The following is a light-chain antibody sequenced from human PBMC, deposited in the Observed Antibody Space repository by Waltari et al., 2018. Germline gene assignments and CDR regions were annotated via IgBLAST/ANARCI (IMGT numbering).Light chain of an antibody. CDR2: EVS. J-gene: IGLJ1*01. V-gene: IGLV2-23*02. Sequence: QSALTQPAPVSASPGQSVTISCTGPSSDVCGYNLVSWYQQHPGKAPQLMVYEVSKRPSGVSNRFSGSKSGNTASLTISGLQAEDEADYYCCSYASSITYVFGTGTKVTVL. CDR3: CSYASSITYV. CDR1: SSDVCGYNL.